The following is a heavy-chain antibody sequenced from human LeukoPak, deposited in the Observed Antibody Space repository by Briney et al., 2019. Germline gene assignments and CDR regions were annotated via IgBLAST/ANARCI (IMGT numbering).Heavy chain of an antibody. V-gene: IGHV3-30*03. CDR2: ISYDGSNK. D-gene: IGHD3-22*01. Sequence: GGSLRLSCAASGFTFSSYGMHWVRQAPGKGLEWVAVISYDGSNKYYADSVKGRFTISRDNSKNTLNLQMSSLRAEDTAVYYCARDRGFNYYDSSGYPGYWGQGTLVTVSS. CDR1: GFTFSSYG. J-gene: IGHJ4*02. CDR3: ARDRGFNYYDSSGYPGY.